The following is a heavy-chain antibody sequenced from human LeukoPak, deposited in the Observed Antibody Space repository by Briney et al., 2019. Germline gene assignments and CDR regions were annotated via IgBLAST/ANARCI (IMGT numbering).Heavy chain of an antibody. V-gene: IGHV4-38-2*02. J-gene: IGHJ4*02. D-gene: IGHD2-2*01. CDR3: ARRVPAAIFGYYFDY. CDR2: ISHSGST. CDR1: GYSISSGYY. Sequence: PSETLSFTCSVSGYSISSGYYWGWIRQPPGKGLEWIGSISHSGSTYYNPSLKSRVTISVDTSKNQFSLRLNSVTAADTAVYYCARRVPAAIFGYYFDYWGQGTLVTVSS.